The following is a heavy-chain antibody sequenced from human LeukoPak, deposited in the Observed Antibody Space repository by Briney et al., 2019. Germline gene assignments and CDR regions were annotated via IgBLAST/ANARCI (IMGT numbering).Heavy chain of an antibody. J-gene: IGHJ4*02. CDR2: ISSSGTTM. Sequence: GGSLRLSCAASGFTFSSYELNWDRQAPGKGLEWVSYISSSGTTMYYADSVKGRFTISRDNAKNSLSLQMNSLRAEDTAVYYCAREGSIVYWGQGTLVTVSS. D-gene: IGHD5/OR15-5a*01. CDR1: GFTFSSYE. V-gene: IGHV3-48*03. CDR3: AREGSIVY.